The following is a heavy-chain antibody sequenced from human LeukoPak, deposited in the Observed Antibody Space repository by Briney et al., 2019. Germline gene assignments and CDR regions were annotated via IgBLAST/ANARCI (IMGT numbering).Heavy chain of an antibody. J-gene: IGHJ5*02. D-gene: IGHD2-2*02. Sequence: ALVKVSCKASGYTFTGYYMHWVRQAPGQGLEWMGWINPNSGGTNYAQKFQGRVTMTRDTSISTAYMELSRLRSDDTAVYYCARGGGYCSSTSCYNNWFDPWGQGTLVTVSS. CDR1: GYTFTGYY. CDR3: ARGGGYCSSTSCYNNWFDP. V-gene: IGHV1-2*02. CDR2: INPNSGGT.